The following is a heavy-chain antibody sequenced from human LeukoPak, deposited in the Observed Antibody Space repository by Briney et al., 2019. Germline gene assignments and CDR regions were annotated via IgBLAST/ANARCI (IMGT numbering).Heavy chain of an antibody. D-gene: IGHD1-20*01. V-gene: IGHV4-39*07. CDR2: IYSCGST. J-gene: IGHJ4*02. CDR1: GGSISISSYY. Sequence: SETLSLTCTVSGGSISISSYYWGWIRQPPGKGLEWNGSIYSCGSTYYNPSLKGRVPISVDTSKNQFSLKLSFVTAADTAVDYCAREAITGTGGTDFDYWGQGTLVTVSS. CDR3: AREAITGTGGTDFDY.